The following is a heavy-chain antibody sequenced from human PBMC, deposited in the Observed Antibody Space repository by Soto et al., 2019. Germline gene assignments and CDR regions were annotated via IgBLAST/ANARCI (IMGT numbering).Heavy chain of an antibody. Sequence: QVQLVQSGAEVKKPGASVKVSCKASGYTFTSYGISWVRQAPGQGLEWMGWISAYNGNTNYAQKLQGRVTMTTDTSTSTAYMELRSLRSDDTAVYYCARDVKTMIVVVYPYYFDYWGQGTLVTVSS. CDR1: GYTFTSYG. V-gene: IGHV1-18*01. D-gene: IGHD3-22*01. CDR3: ARDVKTMIVVVYPYYFDY. J-gene: IGHJ4*02. CDR2: ISAYNGNT.